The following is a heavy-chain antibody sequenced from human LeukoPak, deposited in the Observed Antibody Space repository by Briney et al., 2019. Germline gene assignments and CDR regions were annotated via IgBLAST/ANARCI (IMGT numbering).Heavy chain of an antibody. CDR2: TSGNGGST. D-gene: IGHD6-13*01. J-gene: IGHJ4*02. CDR3: TTSPSFGSSWYMFNY. V-gene: IGHV3-23*01. Sequence: GGSLRLSCAASGFTFSNYGMNWVRQAPGKGLEWVSATSGNGGSTYYADSVKGRFTISRDNSRNTLYLQMNSLRAEDTAVFYCTTSPSFGSSWYMFNYWGQGTLVTVSS. CDR1: GFTFSNYG.